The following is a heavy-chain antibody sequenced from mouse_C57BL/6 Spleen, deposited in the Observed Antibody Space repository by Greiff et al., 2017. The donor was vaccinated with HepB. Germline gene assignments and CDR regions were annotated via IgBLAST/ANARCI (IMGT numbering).Heavy chain of an antibody. CDR2: ISSGGDYI. CDR3: TRGGGDYWYFDV. D-gene: IGHD1-1*02. Sequence: EVKLQESGEGLVKPGGSLKLSCAASGFTFSSYAMSWVRQTPEKRLEWVAYISSGGDYIYYADTVKGRFTISRDNARNTLYLQMSSLKSEDTAMYYCTRGGGDYWYFDVWGTGTTVTVSS. V-gene: IGHV5-9-1*02. J-gene: IGHJ1*03. CDR1: GFTFSSYA.